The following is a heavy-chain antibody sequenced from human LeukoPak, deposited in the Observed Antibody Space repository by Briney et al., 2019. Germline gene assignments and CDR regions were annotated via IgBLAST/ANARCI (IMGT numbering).Heavy chain of an antibody. CDR1: GFTVSSNY. CDR3: AKDRMGIQLWLLFDY. Sequence: GGSLRLSCAASGFTVSSNYMSWVRQAPGKGLEWVSVIYSGGGTYYADSVKGRFTISRHNSKNTLYLQMNSLRAEDTAVYYCAKDRMGIQLWLLFDYWGQGTLVTVSS. V-gene: IGHV3-53*01. CDR2: IYSGGGT. J-gene: IGHJ4*02. D-gene: IGHD5-18*01.